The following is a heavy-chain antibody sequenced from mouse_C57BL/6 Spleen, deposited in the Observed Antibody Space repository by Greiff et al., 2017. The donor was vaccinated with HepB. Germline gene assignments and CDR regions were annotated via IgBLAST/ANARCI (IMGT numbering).Heavy chain of an antibody. CDR3: VRHDDYEGFAY. J-gene: IGHJ3*01. CDR2: IRSKSNNYAT. D-gene: IGHD2-4*01. CDR1: GFSFNTYA. Sequence: DVKLVESGGGLVQPKGSLKLSCAASGFSFNTYAMNWVRQAPGKGLEWVARIRSKSNNYATYYADSVKDRFTISRDDSESMLYLQMNNLKTEDTAMYYCVRHDDYEGFAYWGQGTLVTVSA. V-gene: IGHV10-1*01.